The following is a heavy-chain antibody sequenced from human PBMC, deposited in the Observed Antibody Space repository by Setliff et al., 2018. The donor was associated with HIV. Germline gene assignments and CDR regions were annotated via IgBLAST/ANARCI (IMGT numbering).Heavy chain of an antibody. CDR3: ARASTMIVVVIKGFDI. CDR2: IYTSGST. Sequence: SETLSLTCSVSDDSIRSSHWSWIRQPAGKGLEWIGHIYTSGSTDYNPSLKSRVSISVDTSKNQFSLKLSSVTAADTAVYYCARASTMIVVVIKGFDIWGQGTMVTVSS. CDR1: DDSIRSSH. D-gene: IGHD3-22*01. J-gene: IGHJ3*02. V-gene: IGHV4-4*07.